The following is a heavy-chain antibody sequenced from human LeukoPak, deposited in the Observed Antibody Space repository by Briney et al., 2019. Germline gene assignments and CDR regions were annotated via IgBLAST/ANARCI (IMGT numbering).Heavy chain of an antibody. CDR3: ENWNWFGELFANDY. D-gene: IGHD3-10*01. Sequence: GGSLRLSCAASGFTFSSYAMSWVRQAPGKGLEWVSAISGSGGSTYYADSVKGRFTISSDNSENTLYLQMNSLRAEDTAVYYCENWNWFGELFANDYWGQGTLVTVSS. CDR2: ISGSGGST. J-gene: IGHJ4*02. V-gene: IGHV3-23*01. CDR1: GFTFSSYA.